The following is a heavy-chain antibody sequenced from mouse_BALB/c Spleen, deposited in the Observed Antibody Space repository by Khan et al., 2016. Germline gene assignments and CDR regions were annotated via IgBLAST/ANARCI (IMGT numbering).Heavy chain of an antibody. V-gene: IGHV3-2*02. CDR1: GYSITSDYA. CDR2: ISYSGST. CDR3: ARCMITTRLAY. Sequence: EVQLQESGPGLVKPSQSLSLTCTVTGYSITSDYAWNWIRQFPGNKLDWMGYISYSGSTSYNPSLKSRIPITRDTSKNPFCLQLNSVTTEDTATYYCARCMITTRLAYWGHGTLITVSA. D-gene: IGHD2-4*01. J-gene: IGHJ3*01.